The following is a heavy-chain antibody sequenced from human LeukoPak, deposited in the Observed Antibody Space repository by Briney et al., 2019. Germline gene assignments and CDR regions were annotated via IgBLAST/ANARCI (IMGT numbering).Heavy chain of an antibody. CDR3: AKWWTTRDYGDY. D-gene: IGHD2-8*01. V-gene: IGHV3-74*01. CDR1: GFTASGYW. Sequence: GGSLRLSCAASGFTASGYWMHWVRQHPARGLMWLSYITEDGSGKSYEDSVRGRFTISRDNAKNTVHLQMNSLRAEDTAVYYCAKWWTTRDYGDYWGQGTLVTVSS. J-gene: IGHJ4*02. CDR2: ITEDGSGK.